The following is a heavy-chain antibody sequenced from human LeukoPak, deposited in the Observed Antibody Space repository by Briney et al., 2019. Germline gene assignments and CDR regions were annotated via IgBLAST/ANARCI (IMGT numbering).Heavy chain of an antibody. J-gene: IGHJ3*02. CDR3: ARVWGGYDAFDI. V-gene: IGHV4-59*01. CDR2: IYYSGST. Sequence: SSETLSLTCTVSGGSISSYYWSWIRQPPGKGLEWIGYIYYSGSTNYNPSLKSRVTISVDTSKNQFSLKLSSVTAADTAVYYCARVWGGYDAFDIWGQGTMVTVSS. CDR1: GGSISSYY. D-gene: IGHD3-3*01.